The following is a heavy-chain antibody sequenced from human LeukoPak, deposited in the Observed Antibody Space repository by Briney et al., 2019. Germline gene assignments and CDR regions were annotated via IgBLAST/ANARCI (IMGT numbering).Heavy chain of an antibody. CDR2: IIPIFGTA. J-gene: IGHJ4*02. Sequence: AASVKVPCKASGGTFSSYAISWVRQAPGQGLEWMGGIIPIFGTANYAQKFQGRVTITADESTSTAYMELSSLRSEDTAVYYCARRDSGSYVDYWGQGTLVTVSS. D-gene: IGHD1-26*01. CDR1: GGTFSSYA. CDR3: ARRDSGSYVDY. V-gene: IGHV1-69*13.